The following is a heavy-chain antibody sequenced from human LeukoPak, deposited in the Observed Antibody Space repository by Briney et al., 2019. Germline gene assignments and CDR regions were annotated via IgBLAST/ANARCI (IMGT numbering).Heavy chain of an antibody. CDR1: GFTVSSNY. CDR3: ARMLGCSSTSCYDYYGMDV. CDR2: IYSGGST. J-gene: IGHJ6*02. V-gene: IGHV3-53*01. Sequence: GGSLRLSCAASGFTVSSNYMSWVRQAPGKGLEWVSVIYSGGSTYYADSVKGRFTISRDNSENTLYLQMNSLRAEDTAVYYCARMLGCSSTSCYDYYGMDVWGQGTTVTVSS. D-gene: IGHD2-2*01.